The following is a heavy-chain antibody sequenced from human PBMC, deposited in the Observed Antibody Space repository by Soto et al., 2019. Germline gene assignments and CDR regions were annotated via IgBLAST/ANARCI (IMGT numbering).Heavy chain of an antibody. CDR3: TRAEAGSYYYYGMDV. CDR2: IYSGGST. Sequence: GGSLRLSCAASGFTFSIYGMHWVRQAPGKGLEWVSVIYSGGSTDYADSVKGRFTISRDNSKNTLYLQMNSLRAEDTAVYYCTRAEAGSYYYYGMDVWGQGTTVTVSS. CDR1: GFTFSIYG. V-gene: IGHV3-53*01. J-gene: IGHJ6*02. D-gene: IGHD6-13*01.